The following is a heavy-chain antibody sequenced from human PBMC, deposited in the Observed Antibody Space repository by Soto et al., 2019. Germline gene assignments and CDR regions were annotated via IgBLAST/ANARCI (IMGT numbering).Heavy chain of an antibody. CDR3: AKGAARPYYYYYYGMDV. J-gene: IGHJ6*02. V-gene: IGHV1-69*13. CDR1: GGTFSSYA. D-gene: IGHD6-6*01. Sequence: SVKVSCKASGGTFSSYAISWVRQAPGQGLEWMGGIIPIFGTANYAQKFQGRVTITADESTSTAYMELSSLRSEDTAVYYCAKGAARPYYYYYYGMDVWGQGTTVTVSS. CDR2: IIPIFGTA.